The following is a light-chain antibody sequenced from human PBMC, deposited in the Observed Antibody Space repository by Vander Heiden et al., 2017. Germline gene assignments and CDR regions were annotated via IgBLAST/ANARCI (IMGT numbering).Light chain of an antibody. V-gene: IGKV1-5*03. J-gene: IGKJ1*01. CDR3: QQYRTDWT. CDR2: KGN. CDR1: ESVNMW. Sequence: DIQMTQSPSTLSASVGDTVTITCRASESVNMWLAWYQQQPGKVPNVRIHKGNTLKSGVPSRFSGSGFGTEFTLTISSLEPDDFATYYCQQYRTDWTFGQGTKVEI.